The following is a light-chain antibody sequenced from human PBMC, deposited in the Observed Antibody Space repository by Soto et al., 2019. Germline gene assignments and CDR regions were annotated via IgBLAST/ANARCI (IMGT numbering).Light chain of an antibody. Sequence: QSALTQPASVSGSPGQSITISCTGIGSDVGNYNPVSWYQQHPGKAPKLIVYAGSMRPSGVSNRFSGANSGNTASLTISGLQAEDDADYYCCSYAGDVVFGGGTTLTVL. CDR3: CSYAGDVV. V-gene: IGLV2-23*01. CDR2: AGS. CDR1: GSDVGNYNP. J-gene: IGLJ2*01.